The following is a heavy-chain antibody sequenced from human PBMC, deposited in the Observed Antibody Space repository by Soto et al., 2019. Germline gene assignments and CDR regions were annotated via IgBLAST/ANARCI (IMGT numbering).Heavy chain of an antibody. CDR3: ARATPVTTGGDY. Sequence: QITLKESGPTLVKPTQTLTLTCTFSGFSLSTTGVGVGWIRQPPGKALEWLALIYWDDDKRYSPSLKSRHTITHDTSKNQVVLTMTNMDPIDTATYCCARATPVTTGGDYWGQGTLVTVSS. J-gene: IGHJ4*02. D-gene: IGHD4-17*01. CDR2: IYWDDDK. CDR1: GFSLSTTGVG. V-gene: IGHV2-5*02.